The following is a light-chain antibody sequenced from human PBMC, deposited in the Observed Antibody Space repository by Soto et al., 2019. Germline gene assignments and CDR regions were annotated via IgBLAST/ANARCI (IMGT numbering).Light chain of an antibody. J-gene: IGKJ1*01. CDR2: KAS. V-gene: IGKV1-5*03. Sequence: DILMTQSPSTLPASVGDRVTITCRASQSISTWLAWYQQKPGKAPNLLIYKASYLASGVPSRFSGGGSGTEFTLTISSLQPDDFATYYCQQYSSYWTFGQGTKVEIK. CDR3: QQYSSYWT. CDR1: QSISTW.